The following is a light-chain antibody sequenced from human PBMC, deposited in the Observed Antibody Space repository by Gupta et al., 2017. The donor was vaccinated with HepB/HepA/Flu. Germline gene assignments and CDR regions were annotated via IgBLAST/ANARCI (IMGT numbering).Light chain of an antibody. CDR2: KAS. J-gene: IGKJ1*01. V-gene: IGKV1-5*03. CDR3: QQENSDPWT. CDR1: QSISHW. Sequence: DIQMTQSPSTLSASVGDRVTITCRASQSISHWLAWYQQKPGKAPNLLIYKASSLESGVPSRFSGSGSGTEFTLTISSLQPDDFATYYCQQENSDPWTFGQGTKVEIK.